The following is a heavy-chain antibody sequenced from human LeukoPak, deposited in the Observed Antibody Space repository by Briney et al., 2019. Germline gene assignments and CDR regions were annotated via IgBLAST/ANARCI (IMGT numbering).Heavy chain of an antibody. V-gene: IGHV4-34*01. Sequence: SETLSLTCAVYGGSFSGYYWSWIRQPPGKGLEWIGEINHSGSTNYNPSLKSRVTISVDTSKNQFSLKLSSVTAADTAVFYCAGSGTTARRGLDVWGKGTTVTVSS. D-gene: IGHD1-1*01. CDR1: GGSFSGYY. J-gene: IGHJ6*04. CDR2: INHSGST. CDR3: AGSGTTARRGLDV.